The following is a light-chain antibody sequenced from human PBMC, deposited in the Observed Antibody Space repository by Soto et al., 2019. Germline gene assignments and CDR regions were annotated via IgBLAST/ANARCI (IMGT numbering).Light chain of an antibody. V-gene: IGKV3-20*01. Sequence: EIVLTQSPGTLSLTPGERATLSCRASQSVSSTFLAWYQQKPGQAPKVLIYGASTRATGIPDRFSGSGSGTDFTLKISRLEPEDFAIYYCQQYESSRTFGQGTKVEMK. J-gene: IGKJ1*01. CDR1: QSVSSTF. CDR2: GAS. CDR3: QQYESSRT.